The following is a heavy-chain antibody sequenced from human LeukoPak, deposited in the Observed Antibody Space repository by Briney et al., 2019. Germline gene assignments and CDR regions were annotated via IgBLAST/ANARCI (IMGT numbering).Heavy chain of an antibody. CDR1: GFTFSNYG. CDR3: ASDGIVASGMDV. J-gene: IGHJ6*04. D-gene: IGHD3-22*01. CDR2: ISSSSYI. V-gene: IGHV3-21*01. Sequence: PGGSLRLSCAASGFTFSNYGMNWVRQAPGKGLEWVSSISSSSYIYYADSVKGRLTISRDNAKNSLYLQMNSLRAEDTAVYYCASDGIVASGMDVWGKGTTVTVSS.